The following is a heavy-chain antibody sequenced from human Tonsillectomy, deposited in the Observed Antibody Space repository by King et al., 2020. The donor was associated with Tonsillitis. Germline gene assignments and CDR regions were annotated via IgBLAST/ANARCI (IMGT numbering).Heavy chain of an antibody. V-gene: IGHV3-49*03. CDR2: IRSKAYGGTT. D-gene: IGHD6-13*01. CDR3: TRVTAAAEDERYYFDY. Sequence: VQLVESGGGLVQPGRSLRLSCTASGFTFGDYAMSWFRQAPGKGLEWVGFIRSKAYGGTTEYAASVKGRFTISRDDSKSIAYLQMNSLKTEDIAVYYCTRVTAAAEDERYYFDYWGQGTLVTVSS. J-gene: IGHJ4*02. CDR1: GFTFGDYA.